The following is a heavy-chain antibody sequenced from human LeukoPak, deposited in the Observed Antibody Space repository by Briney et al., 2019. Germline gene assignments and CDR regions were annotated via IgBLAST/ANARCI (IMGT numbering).Heavy chain of an antibody. J-gene: IGHJ3*02. CDR2: IYYSGST. D-gene: IGHD3-22*01. V-gene: IGHV4-59*01. CDR1: GGSISSYY. Sequence: SETLSLTCTVSGGSISSYYWSWIRQPPGKGLEWIGYIYYSGSTNYNPSLKSRVTISVDTSKNQFSLKLSSVNAADTAVYYCARGVVVVRDAFDIWGQGTMVTVSS. CDR3: ARGVVVVRDAFDI.